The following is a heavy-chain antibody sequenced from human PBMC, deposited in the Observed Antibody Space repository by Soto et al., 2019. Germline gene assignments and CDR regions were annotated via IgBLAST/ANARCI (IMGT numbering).Heavy chain of an antibody. CDR1: GFTFSDYY. CDR3: SRDPRLVDY. V-gene: IGHV3-11*01. Sequence: QVQLVESGGGLVAPGGSLRLSCAASGFTFSDYYMTWIRQAPGKGPECISYINGGGGVIAYADSVKGRFTISRDNAKRSLYLQVNSPTVEDTAVYYCSRDPRLVDYWGQGTLVSFSS. CDR2: INGGGGVI. J-gene: IGHJ4*02. D-gene: IGHD1-26*01.